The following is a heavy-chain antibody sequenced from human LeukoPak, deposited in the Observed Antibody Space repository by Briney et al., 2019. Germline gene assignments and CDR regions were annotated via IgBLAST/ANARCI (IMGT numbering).Heavy chain of an antibody. CDR2: IWYDGSNK. D-gene: IGHD3-22*01. Sequence: GGSLRLSCAASGFTFSSYGMHWVRQAPGKGLAWVAVIWYDGSNKYYADSVKGRFTISRDNAKNSLYLQMNSLRAEDTAVYYCARDFLPYYDSSGYYYVAFDYWGQGTLVTVSS. CDR3: ARDFLPYYDSSGYYYVAFDY. CDR1: GFTFSSYG. V-gene: IGHV3-33*01. J-gene: IGHJ4*02.